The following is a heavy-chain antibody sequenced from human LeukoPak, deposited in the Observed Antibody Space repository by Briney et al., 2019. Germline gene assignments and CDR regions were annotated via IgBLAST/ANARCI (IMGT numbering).Heavy chain of an antibody. CDR3: ARDVAYSAFDY. Sequence: GGSLRLSCAASGFTFSNAWMSWVRQAPGKGLEWVATIRPDGSEGYYADSVRGRFTISRDNSKNSFYLQMSSLRAEDTGVFYCARDVAYSAFDYWGQGTLVTVSS. D-gene: IGHD2-21*01. CDR2: IRPDGSEG. J-gene: IGHJ4*02. CDR1: GFTFSNAW. V-gene: IGHV3-7*01.